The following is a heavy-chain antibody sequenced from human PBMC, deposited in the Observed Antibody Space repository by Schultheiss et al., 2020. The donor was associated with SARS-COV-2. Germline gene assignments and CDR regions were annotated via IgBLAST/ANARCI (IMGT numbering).Heavy chain of an antibody. V-gene: IGHV1-46*01. J-gene: IGHJ4*02. CDR1: GYTFTSYY. CDR2: INPSDGST. CDR3: ARKDSSSDY. D-gene: IGHD6-6*01. Sequence: GESLKISCKASGYTFTSYYMYWVRQAPGQGLEWMGIINPSDGSTNYAQKFQGRVTMTRDMSTSTVHMELSSLRSDDTAVYYCARKDSSSDYWGQGTLVTVSS.